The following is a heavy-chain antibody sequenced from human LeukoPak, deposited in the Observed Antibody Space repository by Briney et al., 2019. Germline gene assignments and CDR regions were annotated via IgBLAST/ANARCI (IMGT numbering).Heavy chain of an antibody. CDR3: STTYYYDSSEGY. Sequence: GGSLRLSCAASGFTFSNAWMNWVRQAPGKGLEWVGRIKSKTDGGTTDYAAPVKGRFTISRDDSKDTLYLQMNSLKTEDTAVYYCSTTYYYDSSEGYWGQGTLVTVSS. D-gene: IGHD3-22*01. J-gene: IGHJ4*02. CDR2: IKSKTDGGTT. V-gene: IGHV3-15*07. CDR1: GFTFSNAW.